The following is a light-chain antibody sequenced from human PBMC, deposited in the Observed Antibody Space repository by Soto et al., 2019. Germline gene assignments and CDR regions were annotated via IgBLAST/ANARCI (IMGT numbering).Light chain of an antibody. Sequence: QPVLTQPPSVSGAPGQRVTISCTGSSSNIGAGYDVHWYQQLPGTAPKLLIYGNTNRPSGVPDRFSGSKSGTSASLATTGLQAEDEADYYCQSYDSSLSGYVFGAGTQLTVL. CDR1: SSNIGAGYD. CDR3: QSYDSSLSGYV. CDR2: GNT. J-gene: IGLJ7*01. V-gene: IGLV1-40*01.